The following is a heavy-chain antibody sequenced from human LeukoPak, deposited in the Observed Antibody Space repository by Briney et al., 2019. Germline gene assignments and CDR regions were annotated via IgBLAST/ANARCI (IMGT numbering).Heavy chain of an antibody. CDR2: IYSGGST. J-gene: IGHJ5*02. Sequence: GGSLRLSCAASGFTVSSNYMSWVRQAPGKGLEWVSVIYSGGSTYYADSVKGRFTISRDNSKNTLYLQMNSLRAEDTAVYYCARCSGDTYNWFDPWGQGTLVTVSS. CDR1: GFTVSSNY. D-gene: IGHD6-19*01. CDR3: ARCSGDTYNWFDP. V-gene: IGHV3-53*01.